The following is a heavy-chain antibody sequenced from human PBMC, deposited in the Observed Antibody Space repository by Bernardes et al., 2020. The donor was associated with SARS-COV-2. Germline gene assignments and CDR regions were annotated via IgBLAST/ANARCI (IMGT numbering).Heavy chain of an antibody. J-gene: IGHJ3*01. CDR1: GFTFSNYS. CDR3: ARAAPEGDDAFDV. V-gene: IGHV3-48*04. Sequence: GGSLRLSCSASGFTFSNYSMNWVRQAPGKGLEWISYIIGNSATIFDADSVRGSFTISRDNAKNSLYLQMNSLRLEDTALYYCARAAPEGDDAFDVWGQGKKLTVS. CDR2: IIGNSATI.